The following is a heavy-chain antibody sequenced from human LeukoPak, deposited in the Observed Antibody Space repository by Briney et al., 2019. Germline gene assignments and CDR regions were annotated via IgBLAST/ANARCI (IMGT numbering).Heavy chain of an antibody. D-gene: IGHD1/OR15-1a*01. CDR2: ISSSGSTI. CDR3: ARDKETWEQPYYYYYYMDV. Sequence: GGSLRLSCAASGFTFSDYYMSWIRQAPGKGLEWVSYISSSGSTIYYADSVKGRFTISRDNAKNSLYLQMNSLRAEDTAVYYCARDKETWEQPYYYYYYMDVWGKGTTVTVSS. J-gene: IGHJ6*03. V-gene: IGHV3-11*04. CDR1: GFTFSDYY.